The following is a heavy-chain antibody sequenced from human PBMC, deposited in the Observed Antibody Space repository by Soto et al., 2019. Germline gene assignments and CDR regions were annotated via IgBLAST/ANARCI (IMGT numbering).Heavy chain of an antibody. J-gene: IGHJ4*02. D-gene: IGHD2-21*02. CDR1: GFTFSSYA. CDR2: ISGSGGST. Sequence: GGSLRLSCAASGFTFSSYAMSWVRQAPGKGLEWVSAISGSGGSTYYADSVKGRFTISRDNSKNTLYLQMNSLRAEDTAVYYCAKDLSYCGGDCYSNFDYWGQGTLVTVSS. V-gene: IGHV3-23*01. CDR3: AKDLSYCGGDCYSNFDY.